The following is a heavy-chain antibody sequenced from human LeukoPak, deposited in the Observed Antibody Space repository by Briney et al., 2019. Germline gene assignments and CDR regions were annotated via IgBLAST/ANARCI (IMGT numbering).Heavy chain of an antibody. Sequence: GASVKVSCRASGYSFADYYMHGVRQAPGQGLEWMGWIKPNSGGTRSAQKFQGRVTMTRDTSISTAYMELSSLRYDDTAVYYCATNILVRDIINSFDPWGQGTLVTVSS. CDR3: ATNILVRDIINSFDP. CDR2: IKPNSGGT. CDR1: GYSFADYY. V-gene: IGHV1-2*02. J-gene: IGHJ5*02. D-gene: IGHD3-10*01.